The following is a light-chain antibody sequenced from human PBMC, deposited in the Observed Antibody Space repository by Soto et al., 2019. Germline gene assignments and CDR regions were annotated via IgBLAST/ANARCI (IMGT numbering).Light chain of an antibody. V-gene: IGKV2-28*01. CDR2: LAS. J-gene: IGKJ2*01. Sequence: DIVMTQSPLSLPVSPGEPASISCRSSQSLRHRNGYSSLAWYLQKPGQSPRLLIYLASTRASGVPDKFSASGSGTVFTLKISRVEAEDVGIYYCMQALQTPYSFGQGTKLEI. CDR3: MQALQTPYS. CDR1: QSLRHRNGYSS.